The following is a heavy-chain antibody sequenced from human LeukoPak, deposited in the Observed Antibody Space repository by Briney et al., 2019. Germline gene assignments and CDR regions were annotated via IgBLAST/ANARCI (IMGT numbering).Heavy chain of an antibody. D-gene: IGHD2/OR15-2a*01. CDR2: ISAYNGNT. CDR3: ASLYGQYYYMDV. Sequence: ASVKVSCKASGYTFTSYGISWVRQAPGQGLEWMGWISAYNGNTNYAQKLQGRVTMTTDTSTSTAYMELSRLRSDDTAVYYCASLYGQYYYMDVWGKGTTVTVSS. V-gene: IGHV1-18*01. J-gene: IGHJ6*03. CDR1: GYTFTSYG.